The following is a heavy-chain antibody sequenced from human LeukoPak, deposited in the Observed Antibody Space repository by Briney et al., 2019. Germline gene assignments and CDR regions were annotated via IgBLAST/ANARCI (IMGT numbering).Heavy chain of an antibody. V-gene: IGHV3-23*01. CDR2: ISGGSDTI. Sequence: GGSLRLSCAASGFIFSDYALSWVRQAPGKGLEWVSAISGGSDTIYYADSVKGRFTISRDNSKNTPYLQINSLRAEATPVYHCAKGYVLYGRFDCWGQGTLVTVSS. D-gene: IGHD2-8*02. CDR3: AKGYVLYGRFDC. CDR1: GFIFSDYA. J-gene: IGHJ4*02.